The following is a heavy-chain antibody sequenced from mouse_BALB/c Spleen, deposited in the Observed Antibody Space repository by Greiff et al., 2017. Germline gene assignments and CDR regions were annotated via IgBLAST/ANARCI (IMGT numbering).Heavy chain of an antibody. J-gene: IGHJ4*01. CDR2: IWGDGST. CDR3: ARGVYDPLYYYAMDY. Sequence: QVQLHQSGPGLVAPSQSLSITCTVSGFSLTGYGVNWVRQPPGKGLEWLGMIWGDGSTDYNSALKSRLSISKDNSKSQVFLKMNSLQTDDTARYYCARGVYDPLYYYAMDYWGQGTSVTVSS. CDR1: GFSLTGYG. V-gene: IGHV2-6-7*01. D-gene: IGHD2-3*01.